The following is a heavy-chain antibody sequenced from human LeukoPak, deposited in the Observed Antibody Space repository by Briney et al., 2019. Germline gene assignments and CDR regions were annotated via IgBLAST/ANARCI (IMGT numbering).Heavy chain of an antibody. J-gene: IGHJ3*02. CDR3: ARMVRGVIHAFDI. CDR2: IYYSGST. CDR1: GGSISSGGYY. V-gene: IGHV4-31*03. Sequence: TLSLTCTVSGGSISSGGYYWSWIRQHPGKGLEWIGYIYYSGSTYYNPSLKSRVTISVDTSKNQFSLKLSSVTAADTAVYYCARMVRGVIHAFDIWGQGTMVTVSS. D-gene: IGHD3-10*01.